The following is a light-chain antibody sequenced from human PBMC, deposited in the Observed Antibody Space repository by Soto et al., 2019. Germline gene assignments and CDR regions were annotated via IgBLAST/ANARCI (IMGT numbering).Light chain of an antibody. CDR1: SSNFGSSYD. V-gene: IGLV1-40*01. CDR2: GNN. Sequence: QSVLTQPPSVSGAPGQRVTLSCTGSSSNFGSSYDVHWYRQLPGTAPKLLIYGNNNRPSGVPDRFSGSKSGTSASLAITGLQAEDEADYYCQSYDSGLYVVFGGGTKLTVL. J-gene: IGLJ2*01. CDR3: QSYDSGLYVV.